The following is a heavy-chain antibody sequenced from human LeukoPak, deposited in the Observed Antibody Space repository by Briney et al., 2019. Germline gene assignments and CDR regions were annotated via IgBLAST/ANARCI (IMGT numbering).Heavy chain of an antibody. CDR1: GFTFSSYA. CDR3: ATRDPYYYDSSGYSYFDY. CDR2: ISDSGDRT. J-gene: IGHJ4*02. Sequence: PGGSLRLSCAASGFTFSSYAMRCVPQAPGKGLEWVSAISDSGDRTYYADSVKGRFTISRDNSKNTLYLQMNSLRAEDTAVYYCATRDPYYYDSSGYSYFDYWGQGTLVTVSS. D-gene: IGHD3-22*01. V-gene: IGHV3-23*01.